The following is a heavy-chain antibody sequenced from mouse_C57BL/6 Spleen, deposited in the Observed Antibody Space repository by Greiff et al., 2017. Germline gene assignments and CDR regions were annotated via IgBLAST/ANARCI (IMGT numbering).Heavy chain of an antibody. Sequence: QVQLQQSGAELVRPGTSVKVSCKASGYAFTNYLIAWVKQRPGQGLEWIGVINPGSGGTNYNEKFKGKATLTADKSSSTAYMQLSSLTSEDSAVYCWARGGLGREGSYFDYWGQGTTLTVSS. CDR1: GYAFTNYL. D-gene: IGHD4-1*01. CDR2: INPGSGGT. V-gene: IGHV1-54*01. J-gene: IGHJ2*01. CDR3: ARGGLGREGSYFDY.